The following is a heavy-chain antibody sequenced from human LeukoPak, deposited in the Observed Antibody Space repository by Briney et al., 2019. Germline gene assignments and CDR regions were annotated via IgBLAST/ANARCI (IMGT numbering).Heavy chain of an antibody. CDR1: GGSISSYY. J-gene: IGHJ4*02. D-gene: IGHD6-19*01. CDR2: IYTSGST. V-gene: IGHV4-4*09. Sequence: PSETLSLTCTVSGGSISSYYWSWIRQPPGKGLEWIGYIYTSGSTNYNPSLKSRVTISVDTSKNQFSLKPSSVTAADTAVYYCARQSSSGWFFDYWGQGTLVTVSS. CDR3: ARQSSSGWFFDY.